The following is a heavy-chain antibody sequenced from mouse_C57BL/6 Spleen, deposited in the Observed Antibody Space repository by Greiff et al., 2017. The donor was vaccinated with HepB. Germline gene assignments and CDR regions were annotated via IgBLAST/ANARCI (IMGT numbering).Heavy chain of an antibody. Sequence: VKLVESGPGLVAPSQSLSITCTVSGFSLTSYGVHWVRQPPGKGLEWLVVIWSDGSTTYNSALKSRLSISKDNSKSQVFLKMNSLQTDDTAMYYCARHYYGSSYEAMDYWGQGTSVTVSS. D-gene: IGHD1-1*01. CDR2: IWSDGST. CDR3: ARHYYGSSYEAMDY. CDR1: GFSLTSYG. J-gene: IGHJ4*01. V-gene: IGHV2-6-1*01.